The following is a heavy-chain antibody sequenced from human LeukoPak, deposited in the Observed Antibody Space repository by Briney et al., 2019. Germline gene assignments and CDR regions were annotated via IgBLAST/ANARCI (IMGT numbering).Heavy chain of an antibody. D-gene: IGHD3-22*01. CDR1: GYTFTAYF. Sequence: ASVKVSCKASGYTFTAYFMHWVRQAPGQGLEWMGRINPNSGDTNFAQRFQGRVTMTRDTSFSTAYMELSRLRPDDTAVYFCARAYYYDSTAYYLDHWGQGTLVTVSS. CDR3: ARAYYYDSTAYYLDH. J-gene: IGHJ4*02. V-gene: IGHV1-2*06. CDR2: INPNSGDT.